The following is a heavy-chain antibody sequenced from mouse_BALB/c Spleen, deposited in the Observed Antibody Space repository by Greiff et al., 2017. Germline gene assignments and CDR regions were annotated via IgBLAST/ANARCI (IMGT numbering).Heavy chain of an antibody. V-gene: IGHV1-80*01. CDR3: ARGTVVPRYFDV. D-gene: IGHD1-1*01. CDR2: IYPGDGDT. J-gene: IGHJ1*01. CDR1: GYAFSSYW. Sequence: VQLQQSGAELVRPGSSVKISCKASGYAFSSYWMNWVKQRPGQGLEWIGQIYPGDGDTNYNGKFKGKATLTADKSSSTAYMQLSSLTSEDSAVYFCARGTVVPRYFDVWGAGTTVTVSS.